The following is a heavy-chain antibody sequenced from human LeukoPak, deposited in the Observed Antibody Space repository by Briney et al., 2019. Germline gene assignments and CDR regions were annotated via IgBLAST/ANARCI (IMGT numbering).Heavy chain of an antibody. V-gene: IGHV4-59*01. CDR3: VRGYYDRSGYSNKLDP. CDR2: IHYSGST. J-gene: IGHJ5*02. CDR1: GGSITGYY. Sequence: SETLSLTCTVSGGSITGYYWSWIRQPPGEGLEWIGYIHYSGSTNYNPSLKSRVTLSVDTSKNQFSLALSSLTTAAPACVYCVRGYYDRSGYSNKLDPWGQGTLVIVSS. D-gene: IGHD3-22*01.